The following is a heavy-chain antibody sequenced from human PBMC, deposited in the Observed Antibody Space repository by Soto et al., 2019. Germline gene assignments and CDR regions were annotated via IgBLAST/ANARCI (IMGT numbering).Heavy chain of an antibody. CDR1: GGSFSGYY. V-gene: IGHV4-34*01. Sequence: SETLSLTCAVYGGSFSGYYWSWIRQPPGKGLKWIGEINHSGSTNYNPSLKSRVNISVDTSKNQFSLKLSSMTAADTAVYYCARGQVVVVPAAIHNWFDPWGQGTLVTVSS. D-gene: IGHD2-2*02. CDR2: INHSGST. J-gene: IGHJ5*02. CDR3: ARGQVVVVPAAIHNWFDP.